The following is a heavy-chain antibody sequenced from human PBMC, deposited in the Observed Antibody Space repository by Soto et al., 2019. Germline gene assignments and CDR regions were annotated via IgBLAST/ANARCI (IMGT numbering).Heavy chain of an antibody. V-gene: IGHV4-61*08. CDR1: GDSVSSGDYY. CDR2: IYFSGRT. D-gene: IGHD3-22*01. CDR3: ARGDGGYDSSGYSFDY. J-gene: IGHJ4*02. Sequence: SETLSLTCTVSGDSVSSGDYYWTWIRQPPGKGLEWVGHIYFSGRTNYIPSLESRVTISLDTSKNQLSLKLSSVTAADTAVYYCARGDGGYDSSGYSFDYWGQGTLVTVSS.